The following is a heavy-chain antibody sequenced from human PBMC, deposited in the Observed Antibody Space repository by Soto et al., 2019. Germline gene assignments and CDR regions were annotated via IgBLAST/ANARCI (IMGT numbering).Heavy chain of an antibody. J-gene: IGHJ6*03. V-gene: IGHV3-23*01. CDR3: AKGVYGDSPYYYYYMDV. CDR2: ISGSGGST. CDR1: GFTFSSYA. Sequence: EVQLLESGGGLVQPGGSLRLSCAASGFTFSSYAMSWVRQAPGKGLEWVSAISGSGGSTYYADSVKGRFTISRDNSKNTLYLQMNGLRAEDTAVYYCAKGVYGDSPYYYYYMDVWGKETTVTVSS. D-gene: IGHD4-17*01.